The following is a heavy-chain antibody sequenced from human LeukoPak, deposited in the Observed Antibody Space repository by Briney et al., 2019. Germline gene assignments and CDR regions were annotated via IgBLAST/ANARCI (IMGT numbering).Heavy chain of an antibody. CDR3: TRDASYARENDNSGFFID. J-gene: IGHJ4*02. V-gene: IGHV3-23*01. D-gene: IGHD3-22*01. CDR1: GFAFTSYA. Sequence: GGSLRLSCAASGFAFTSYAMSWVRQTPGKGLEWVASMSGGGDSDYYADSVKGRFTVSRDKSKNTLYVQMNSLRADDTAVYYCTRDASYARENDNSGFFIDWGQGTLVTVSS. CDR2: MSGGGDSD.